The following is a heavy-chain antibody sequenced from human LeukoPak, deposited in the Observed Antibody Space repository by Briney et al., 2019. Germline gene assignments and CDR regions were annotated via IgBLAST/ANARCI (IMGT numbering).Heavy chain of an antibody. CDR2: ISSSSSYI. CDR3: ARDISPYYYGSGSYYNYDY. Sequence: GGSLRLSCAASGFTFSSYSMNWVRQAPGKGLEWVSSISSSSSYIYYADSVKGRFTISRDNAKNSLYLQMNSLRSDDTAVYYCARDISPYYYGSGSYYNYDYWGQGTLVTVSS. V-gene: IGHV3-21*04. J-gene: IGHJ4*02. D-gene: IGHD3-10*01. CDR1: GFTFSSYS.